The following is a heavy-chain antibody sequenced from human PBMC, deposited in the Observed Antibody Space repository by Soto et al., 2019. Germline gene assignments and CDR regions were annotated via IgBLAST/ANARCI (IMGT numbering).Heavy chain of an antibody. CDR1: GFPFSTTD. CDR3: VKNSGWFNT. D-gene: IGHD3-10*01. Sequence: PGGSLSLSCAPSGFPFSTTDMSWVRQAPGKGLEWVSTIGGSGGTTYYADSVEGRFTISRDNSRNTVSLQMNSLRADDTALYYCVKNSGWFNTWGQGTQVTVSS. J-gene: IGHJ5*02. V-gene: IGHV3-23*01. CDR2: IGGSGGTT.